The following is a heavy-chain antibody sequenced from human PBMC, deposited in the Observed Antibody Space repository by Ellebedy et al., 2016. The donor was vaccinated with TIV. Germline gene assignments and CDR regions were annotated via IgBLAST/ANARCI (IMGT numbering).Heavy chain of an antibody. J-gene: IGHJ4*02. Sequence: AASVKVSCKASGYTFTSYYMHWVRQAPGQGLEWMGIINPSGGSTSYAQKFQGRVTMTRDTSTSTVYMELSSLRSEDTAVYYCARGLKRLDSSGFVGNHYFFDYWGQGTLVTVSS. CDR1: GYTFTSYY. V-gene: IGHV1-46*01. CDR3: ARGLKRLDSSGFVGNHYFFDY. D-gene: IGHD3-22*01. CDR2: INPSGGST.